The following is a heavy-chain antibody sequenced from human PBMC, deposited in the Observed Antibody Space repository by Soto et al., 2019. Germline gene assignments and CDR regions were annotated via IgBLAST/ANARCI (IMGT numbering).Heavy chain of an antibody. D-gene: IGHD2-15*01. Sequence: SETLSLTCAVYGGSFSGYYWSWIRQPPGKGLEWIGEINHSGSTNYNPSLKSRVTISVDTSKNQFSLKLSSVTAADTAVYYCARWGPKYCSGGSCYLNWFDPWGQGTLVTVSS. J-gene: IGHJ5*02. CDR3: ARWGPKYCSGGSCYLNWFDP. CDR2: INHSGST. CDR1: GGSFSGYY. V-gene: IGHV4-34*01.